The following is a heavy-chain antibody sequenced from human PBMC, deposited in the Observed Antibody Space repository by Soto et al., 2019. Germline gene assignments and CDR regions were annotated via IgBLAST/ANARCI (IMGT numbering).Heavy chain of an antibody. V-gene: IGHV1-2*04. Sequence: ASVKVSCKASGYTFTGYYMNWVRHAPGQGLEWMGWINPNSGGTNYAQKFQGWVTMTRDTSISTAYMELSRLRSDDTAVYYCARRAETNGWNGFGADKYYFDFWGQGTLVTVSS. CDR2: INPNSGGT. D-gene: IGHD1-1*01. CDR3: ARRAETNGWNGFGADKYYFDF. CDR1: GYTFTGYY. J-gene: IGHJ4*02.